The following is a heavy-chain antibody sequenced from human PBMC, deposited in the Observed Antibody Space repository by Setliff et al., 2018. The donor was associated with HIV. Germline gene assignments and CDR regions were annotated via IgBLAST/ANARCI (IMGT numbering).Heavy chain of an antibody. D-gene: IGHD1-26*01. CDR3: ARVSELLAYYMDV. J-gene: IGHJ6*03. Sequence: PGGSLRLSCAASGFAFSGHQMSWVRQAPGKGLEWVSYISSSGSSIYYADSVKGRFTISRDNAKNSLYLQMNTLRAEDTAVYYCARVSELLAYYMDVWGKGTTVTVSS. CDR1: GFAFSGHQ. CDR2: ISSSGSSI. V-gene: IGHV3-48*03.